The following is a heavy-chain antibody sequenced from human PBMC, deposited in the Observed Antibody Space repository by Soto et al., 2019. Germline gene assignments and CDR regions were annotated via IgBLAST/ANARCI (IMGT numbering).Heavy chain of an antibody. CDR3: AIALLWFGELSTYYYYGMDV. J-gene: IGHJ6*02. Sequence: GGSLRLSCAASGFTFSSYGMHWVRQAPGKGQEWVAVISYDGSNKYYADSVKGRFTISRDNSKNTLYLQMNSLRAEDTDVYYCAIALLWFGELSTYYYYGMDVWGQGTTVTVSS. CDR2: ISYDGSNK. D-gene: IGHD3-10*01. CDR1: GFTFSSYG. V-gene: IGHV3-30*03.